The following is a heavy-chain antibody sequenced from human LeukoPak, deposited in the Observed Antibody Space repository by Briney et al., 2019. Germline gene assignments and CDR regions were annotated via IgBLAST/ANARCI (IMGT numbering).Heavy chain of an antibody. CDR3: ARGWNYAFRFDY. Sequence: GGSLRLSCAASGFTFSDYWMTWVRQAPGKGLEWVPHIKQDGSERYYGDSVKGRFTISRDNANNLVYLQMNSLGAGDTAVYYCARGWNYAFRFDYWGQGTLVTVSS. J-gene: IGHJ4*02. D-gene: IGHD1-7*01. CDR2: IKQDGSER. CDR1: GFTFSDYW. V-gene: IGHV3-7*01.